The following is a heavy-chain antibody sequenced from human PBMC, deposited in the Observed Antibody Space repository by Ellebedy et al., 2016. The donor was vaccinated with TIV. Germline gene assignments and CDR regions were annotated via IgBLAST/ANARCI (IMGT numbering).Heavy chain of an antibody. CDR2: ISYDGSNK. V-gene: IGHV3-30*18. CDR3: AKDPAQWLPPSYYFDY. Sequence: GESLKISCAASGFTFSSYGMHWVRQAPGKGLEWVAVISYDGSNKYYADSVKGRFTISRDNSKNTLYLQMNSLRAEDTAVYYCAKDPAQWLPPSYYFDYWGQGTLVTVSS. J-gene: IGHJ4*02. CDR1: GFTFSSYG. D-gene: IGHD5-12*01.